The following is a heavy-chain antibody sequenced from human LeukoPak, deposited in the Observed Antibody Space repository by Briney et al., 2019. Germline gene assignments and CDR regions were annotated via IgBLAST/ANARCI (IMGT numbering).Heavy chain of an antibody. CDR1: GFTFSSYG. CDR3: AKRSGWYVDY. CDR2: IWYDGSNK. V-gene: IGHV3-33*06. J-gene: IGHJ4*02. D-gene: IGHD6-19*01. Sequence: RGSLRLSCAASGFTFSSYGMHWVRQAPGKGLEWVAVIWYDGSNKYYADSVKGRFTISRDNSKNTLYLQMNSLRAEDTAVYYCAKRSGWYVDYWGQGTLVTVSS.